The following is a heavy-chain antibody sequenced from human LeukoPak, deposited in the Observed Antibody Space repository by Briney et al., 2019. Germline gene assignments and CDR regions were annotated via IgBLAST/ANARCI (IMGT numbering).Heavy chain of an antibody. CDR3: ARHNRGGDWDY. V-gene: IGHV3-7*01. D-gene: IGHD3-16*01. CDR1: GFTFSAYW. J-gene: IGHJ4*02. CDR2: IKQAGSEK. Sequence: GGSLRLSCAASGFTFSAYWMSWVRQAPGEGLEWVANIKQAGSEKDYVVSVKGRFTISRDNSKNSLYLQMNSLSVEDTAVYYCARHNRGGDWDYWGQGTLVTVSS.